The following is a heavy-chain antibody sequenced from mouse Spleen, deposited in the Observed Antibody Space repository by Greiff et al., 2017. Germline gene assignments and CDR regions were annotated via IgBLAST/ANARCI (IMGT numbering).Heavy chain of an antibody. CDR3: ARGYDYDEDFFAY. CDR1: GYTFTSYW. V-gene: IGHV1-69*01. J-gene: IGHJ3*01. Sequence: VQLQQPGAELVMPGASVKLSCKASGYTFTSYWMHWVKQRPGQGLEWIGEIDPSDSYTNYNQKFKGKATLTVDKSSSTAYMQLSSLTSEDSAVYYCARGYDYDEDFFAYWGQGTLVTVSA. D-gene: IGHD2-4*01. CDR2: IDPSDSYT.